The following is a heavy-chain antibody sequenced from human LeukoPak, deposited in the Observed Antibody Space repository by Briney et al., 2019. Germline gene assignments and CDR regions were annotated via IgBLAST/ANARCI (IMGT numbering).Heavy chain of an antibody. J-gene: IGHJ3*02. CDR1: GGSISNYY. Sequence: SETLSLTCTVSGGSISNYYWSWIRQPPGKGLEWIGYIYYSGSTYYNPSLKSRVTISVDTSKNQFSLKLSSVTAADTAVYYCARGKPSTVANAFDIWGQGIMVTVSS. V-gene: IGHV4-59*12. CDR3: ARGKPSTVANAFDI. D-gene: IGHD4-17*01. CDR2: IYYSGST.